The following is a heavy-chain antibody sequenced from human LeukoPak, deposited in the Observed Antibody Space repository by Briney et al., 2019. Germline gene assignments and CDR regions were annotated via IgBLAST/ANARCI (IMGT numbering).Heavy chain of an antibody. CDR2: INHSGST. V-gene: IGHV4-34*01. CDR1: GGSFSGYY. Sequence: PSETLSLTCAVYGGSFSGYYWSWIRQPPGKGLEWIGEINHSGSTNYNPSLKSRVTISVDTSKNQFSLKLSSVTAADTAVYYCAKTRERAHTYYYYMDVWGKGTTVTVSS. CDR3: AKTRERAHTYYYYMDV. J-gene: IGHJ6*03.